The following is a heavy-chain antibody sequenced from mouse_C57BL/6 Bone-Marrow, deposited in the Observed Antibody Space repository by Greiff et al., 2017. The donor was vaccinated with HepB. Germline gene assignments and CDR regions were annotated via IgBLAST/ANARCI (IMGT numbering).Heavy chain of an antibody. V-gene: IGHV5-2*01. D-gene: IGHD2-1*01. CDR2: INSDGGST. J-gene: IGHJ1*03. Sequence: EVKVVESGGGLVQPGESLKLSCESNEYEFPSHDMSWVRKTPEKRLELVAAINSDGGSTYYPDTMERRFIISRDNTKKTLYLQMSSLRSEDTALYYCARRVYGTYWYFDVWGTGTTVTVSS. CDR1: EYEFPSHD. CDR3: ARRVYGTYWYFDV.